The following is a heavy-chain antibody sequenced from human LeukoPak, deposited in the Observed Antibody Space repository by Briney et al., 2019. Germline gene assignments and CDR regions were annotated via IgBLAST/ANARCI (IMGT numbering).Heavy chain of an antibody. CDR2: ISSSGSSI. CDR1: GFTFSSYE. D-gene: IGHD2/OR15-2a*01. V-gene: IGHV3-48*03. CDR3: ARALTALSFYSPDYFDY. J-gene: IGHJ4*02. Sequence: GGSLRLSCAASGFTFSSYEMNWVRQAPGKGLEWVSYISSSGSSIYYADSVKGRFTISRDNAKNSLYLQMNSLRAEDTAVYYCARALTALSFYSPDYFDYWGQGTLVTVSS.